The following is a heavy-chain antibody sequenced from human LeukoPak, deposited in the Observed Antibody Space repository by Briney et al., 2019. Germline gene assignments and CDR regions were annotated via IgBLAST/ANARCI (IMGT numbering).Heavy chain of an antibody. V-gene: IGHV1-8*01. J-gene: IGHJ4*02. CDR2: MNPNSGNT. Sequence: GASVKVSCKASGYTFTSYDINWVRQATGQGLEWMGWMNPNSGNTGYAQKFQGRVTMTRNTSISTAYMELSSLRSEDMAVYYCARAMITFGGVIELWGQGTLVTVSS. CDR1: GYTFTSYD. D-gene: IGHD3-16*02. CDR3: ARAMITFGGVIEL.